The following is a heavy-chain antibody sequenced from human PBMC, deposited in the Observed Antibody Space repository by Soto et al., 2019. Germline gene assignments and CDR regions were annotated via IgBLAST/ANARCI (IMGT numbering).Heavy chain of an antibody. CDR2: ISWNSGSI. Sequence: GGSLRLSCAASGFTFDDYAMHWVRQAPGKGLEWVSGISWNSGSIGYADSVKGRFTISRDNAKNSLYLQMNSLRAEDTALYYCAKEIARGGYSSGPFDYWGQGTLVTVSS. V-gene: IGHV3-9*01. J-gene: IGHJ4*02. CDR1: GFTFDDYA. CDR3: AKEIARGGYSSGPFDY. D-gene: IGHD5-12*01.